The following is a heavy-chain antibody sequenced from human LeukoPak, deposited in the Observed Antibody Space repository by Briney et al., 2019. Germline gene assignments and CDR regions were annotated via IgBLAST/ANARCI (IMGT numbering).Heavy chain of an antibody. J-gene: IGHJ6*03. CDR1: GYSSTSYY. Sequence: ASVKVSCKASGYSSTSYYMHWVRQAPGQGLEWMGLINPSGGSISYAQKFQGRVTMTRDMSTSTVYMELSSLRSEDTAVYYCASCKGSGYSGYSRGYYYYYMDVWGKGTTVTVSS. CDR3: ASCKGSGYSGYSRGYYYYYMDV. CDR2: INPSGGSI. V-gene: IGHV1-46*01. D-gene: IGHD5-12*01.